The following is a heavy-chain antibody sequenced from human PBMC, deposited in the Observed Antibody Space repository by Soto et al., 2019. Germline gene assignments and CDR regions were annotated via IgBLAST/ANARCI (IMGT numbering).Heavy chain of an antibody. Sequence: SETLSLTCTVSGGSISSSSYYWGWIRQPPGKGLEWIGSIYYSGSTYYNPSLKSRVTISVDTSKNQFSLKLSSVTAADTAVYYCASYDILTGYSIDYWGQGTLVTVSS. CDR3: ASYDILTGYSIDY. CDR1: GGSISSSSYY. V-gene: IGHV4-39*01. D-gene: IGHD3-9*01. J-gene: IGHJ4*02. CDR2: IYYSGST.